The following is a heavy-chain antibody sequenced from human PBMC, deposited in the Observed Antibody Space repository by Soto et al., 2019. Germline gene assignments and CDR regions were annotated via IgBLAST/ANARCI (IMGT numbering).Heavy chain of an antibody. V-gene: IGHV1-18*01. CDR1: GYTFTSYG. D-gene: IGHD1-26*01. CDR2: ISAYNGNT. Sequence: QVQLVQSGAEVKKPGASVKVSCKASGYTFTSYGISWVRQAPGQGLERMGWISAYNGNTNYAQKLQGRVTMTTDTSTSTAYMELRSLRSDDTAVYYCARDGVVEWELPPRAGNWFDPWGQGTLVTVSS. CDR3: ARDGVVEWELPPRAGNWFDP. J-gene: IGHJ5*02.